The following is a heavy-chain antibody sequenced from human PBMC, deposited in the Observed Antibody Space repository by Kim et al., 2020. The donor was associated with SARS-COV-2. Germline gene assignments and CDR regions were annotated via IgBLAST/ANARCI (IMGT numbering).Heavy chain of an antibody. CDR3: ARRDTSWFDP. Sequence: SETLSLTCSVSGGSINTFSYFWGWIRQPPGKGLEWIGYVHNSGRAYYNLSLKSRVTTSLDTSKNQFSLKLSSVTAADTAVYYCARRDTSWFDPWGQGTLVTVSS. CDR2: VHNSGRA. CDR1: GGSINTFSYF. J-gene: IGHJ5*02. V-gene: IGHV4-39*01.